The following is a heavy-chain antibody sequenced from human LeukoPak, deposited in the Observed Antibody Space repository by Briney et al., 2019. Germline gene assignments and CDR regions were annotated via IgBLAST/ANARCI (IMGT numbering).Heavy chain of an antibody. CDR1: GFTFSSYE. J-gene: IGHJ4*02. D-gene: IGHD3-22*01. Sequence: PGGSLRLSCAASGFTFSSYEMNWVRQAPGKGLEWVAYISSSGSTIYYADSVKGRFTISRDNAKNSLYLQMNSLRAEDTAVYYCARVYYYDSSGWDYWGQGTLVTVSS. CDR2: ISSSGSTI. V-gene: IGHV3-48*03. CDR3: ARVYYYDSSGWDY.